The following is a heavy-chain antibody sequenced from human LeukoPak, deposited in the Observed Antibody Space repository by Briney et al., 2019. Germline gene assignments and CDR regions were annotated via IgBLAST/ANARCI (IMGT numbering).Heavy chain of an antibody. CDR2: ISDSSAM. Sequence: GGSLRLPCAASGFTFSTYSMKWVRQAPGKGLEWVSYISDSSAMYYADSVRGRFTISRENDKNSLFLQMNSLRAEDTAVYYCARDGGYSGYDADCWGQGTLVTVSS. CDR1: GFTFSTYS. D-gene: IGHD5-12*01. CDR3: ARDGGYSGYDADC. J-gene: IGHJ4*02. V-gene: IGHV3-48*01.